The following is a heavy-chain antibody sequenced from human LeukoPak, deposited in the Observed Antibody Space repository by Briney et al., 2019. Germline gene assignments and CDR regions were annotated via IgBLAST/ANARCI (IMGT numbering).Heavy chain of an antibody. J-gene: IGHJ3*02. CDR3: ARQPAGAAAFDI. Sequence: PSETLSLTCTVSGGSINSYYWSWIRQAPGKGLEWIGYIYYTGGEINYNPSLKSRLTISVDTSKDQFSLTLTYVTAADTAVYYCARQPAGAAAFDIWAQGTVVTVSS. CDR2: IYYTGGEI. CDR1: GGSINSYY. V-gene: IGHV4-59*08. D-gene: IGHD6-13*01.